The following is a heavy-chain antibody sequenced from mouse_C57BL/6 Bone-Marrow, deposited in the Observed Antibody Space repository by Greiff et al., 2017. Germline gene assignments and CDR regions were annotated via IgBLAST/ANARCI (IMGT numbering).Heavy chain of an antibody. V-gene: IGHV5-16*01. D-gene: IGHD1-1*01. CDR3: ARDYHYGSSPYAMDY. CDR2: INYDGSST. Sequence: EVHLVESEGGLVQPGSSMKLSCTASGFTFSDYYMAWVRQVPEKGLEWVANINYDGSSTYYLDSLKSRFIISRDNAKNILYLQMSSLKSEDTATYYCARDYHYGSSPYAMDYWGQGTSVTVSS. CDR1: GFTFSDYY. J-gene: IGHJ4*01.